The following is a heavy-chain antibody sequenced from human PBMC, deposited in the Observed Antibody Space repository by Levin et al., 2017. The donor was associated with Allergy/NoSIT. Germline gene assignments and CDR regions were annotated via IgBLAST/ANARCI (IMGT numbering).Heavy chain of an antibody. V-gene: IGHV3-49*03. D-gene: IGHD2-8*01. CDR2: IRSKAYGGTT. J-gene: IGHJ4*02. CDR3: AKNTNWIDY. CDR1: GFTFGDHG. Sequence: GGSLRLSCAASGFTFGDHGMSWFCQAPGKGLEWVGLIRSKAYGGTTDYAASVKGRFTISRDDSKGIAYLQMNSLKTEETAMYYCAKNTNWIDYWGQGTLVTVSS.